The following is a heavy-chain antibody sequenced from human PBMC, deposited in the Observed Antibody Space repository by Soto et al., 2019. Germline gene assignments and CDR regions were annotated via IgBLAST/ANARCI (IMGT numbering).Heavy chain of an antibody. CDR1: GYTFTSYA. J-gene: IGHJ5*02. CDR2: INAGNGNT. CDR3: ARGYGGPIGWFDP. D-gene: IGHD3-16*01. Sequence: QVQLVQSGAEVKKPGASVKVSCKASGYTFTSYAMHWVRQAPGQRLEWMGWINAGNGNTKYSQKFPGRVHHTRETSASTAYMQLSSLRSEYTAVYSCARGYGGPIGWFDPWGQGTLVTVSS. V-gene: IGHV1-3*01.